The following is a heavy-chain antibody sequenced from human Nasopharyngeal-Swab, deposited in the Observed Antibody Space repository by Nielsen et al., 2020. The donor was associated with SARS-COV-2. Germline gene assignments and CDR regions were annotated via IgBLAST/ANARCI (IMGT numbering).Heavy chain of an antibody. Sequence: CVRQAPGQRPEWMGWINAATGKTKYSQKFQDRVTITRDTSANTAYVELSSLKSEDTAVYYCARGTPVAGTGHLWDYWGQGTLVTVSS. CDR3: ARGTPVAGTGHLWDY. J-gene: IGHJ4*02. CDR2: INAATGKT. V-gene: IGHV1-3*01. D-gene: IGHD6-19*01.